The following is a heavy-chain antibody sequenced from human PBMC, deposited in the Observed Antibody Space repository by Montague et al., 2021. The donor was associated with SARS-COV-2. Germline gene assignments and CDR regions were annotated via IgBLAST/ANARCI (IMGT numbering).Heavy chain of an antibody. D-gene: IGHD3/OR15-3a*01. J-gene: IGHJ4*02. CDR3: ARCPRGYGTGWLDY. Sequence: SLRLSWAASGFTSGDYQMTWVRQAPGKGLQWVANINQDETAKTYVDSVKGRFTISRDNAKNSLILQMNSLKDEDTAVYYCARCPRGYGTGWLDYWGQGTLVTVSS. CDR1: GFTSGDYQ. V-gene: IGHV3-7*01. CDR2: INQDETAK.